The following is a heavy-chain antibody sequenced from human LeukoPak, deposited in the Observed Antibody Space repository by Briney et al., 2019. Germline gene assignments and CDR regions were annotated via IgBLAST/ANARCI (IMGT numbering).Heavy chain of an antibody. Sequence: SQTLSLTCTVSGGSLSPYYWSWIRQPPGKGLEWIGYIYYSGSTNYNPSLRSRVTISVDTSKNQFSLKLSSVTAADTAVYYCARGPWYFDWLLFWFDPWGQGTLVTVSS. V-gene: IGHV4-59*01. CDR1: GGSLSPYY. CDR3: ARGPWYFDWLLFWFDP. D-gene: IGHD3-9*01. J-gene: IGHJ5*02. CDR2: IYYSGST.